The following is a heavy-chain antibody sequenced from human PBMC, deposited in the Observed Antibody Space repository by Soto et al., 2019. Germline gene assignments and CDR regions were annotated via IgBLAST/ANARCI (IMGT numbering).Heavy chain of an antibody. CDR3: ATGGGGYYFDY. V-gene: IGHV3-21*01. J-gene: IGHJ4*02. CDR1: GFTFSSYS. CDR2: ISSSSSYI. Sequence: EVQLVESGGGLVKPGGSLRLSCAASGFTFSSYSMNWVRQAPGKGLEWVSSISSSSSYIYYADSVKGRFTISRDNAKNSLYLQRNSLRAEDTAGYYCATGGGGYYFDYWGQGTLVTVSS. D-gene: IGHD3-16*01.